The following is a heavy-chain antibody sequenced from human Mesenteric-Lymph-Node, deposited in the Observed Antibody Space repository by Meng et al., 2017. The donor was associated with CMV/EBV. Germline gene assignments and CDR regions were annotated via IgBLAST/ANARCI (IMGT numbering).Heavy chain of an antibody. Sequence: GESLKISCAASGFTFSDYYMSWIRQAPGKGLEWVSYISSSGSTIYYADSVKGRFTISRDNAKNSLYLQMNSLRAEDTAVYYCARVFTDYPAFDYWGQGTLVTVPQ. J-gene: IGHJ4*02. CDR3: ARVFTDYPAFDY. V-gene: IGHV3-11*01. D-gene: IGHD4-11*01. CDR1: GFTFSDYY. CDR2: ISSSGSTI.